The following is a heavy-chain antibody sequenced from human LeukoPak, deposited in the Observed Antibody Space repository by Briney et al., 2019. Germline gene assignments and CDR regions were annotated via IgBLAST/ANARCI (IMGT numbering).Heavy chain of an antibody. J-gene: IGHJ3*02. CDR3: ARDWYESGVDI. V-gene: IGHV1-69*06. Sequence: ASVKVSCKASGGTFSSYAISWVRQAPGQGLEWMGGIIPIFGTANYAQKFQGRVTITADKSTSTAHMELSSLRSEDTAVYYCARDWYESGVDIWGQGTMVTVSS. CDR2: IIPIFGTA. D-gene: IGHD1-14*01. CDR1: GGTFSSYA.